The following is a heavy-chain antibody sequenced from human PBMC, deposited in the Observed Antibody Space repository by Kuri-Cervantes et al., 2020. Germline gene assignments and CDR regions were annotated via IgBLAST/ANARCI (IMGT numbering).Heavy chain of an antibody. V-gene: IGHV4-34*01. CDR2: INHSGDT. CDR1: GGSFSGYY. J-gene: IGHJ6*03. CDR3: ARRGGYNYGYYHYYYMDV. Sequence: SETLSLTCAVYGGSFSGYYWSWIRQTPGKGLEWIGEINHSGDTNYNPSLKSRVSISVDTSKNQFSLKLSSVTAADTAVYYCARRGGYNYGYYHYYYMDVWGKGTTVTVSS. D-gene: IGHD5-18*01.